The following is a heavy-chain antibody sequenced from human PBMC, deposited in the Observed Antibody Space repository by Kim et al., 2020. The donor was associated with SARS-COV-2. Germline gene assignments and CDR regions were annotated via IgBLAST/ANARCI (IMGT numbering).Heavy chain of an antibody. CDR3: ARGDSTTSYYYYMDV. CDR1: GFTFRSYG. J-gene: IGHJ6*03. V-gene: IGHV3-33*01. CDR2: IWNDGTNR. D-gene: IGHD6-13*01. Sequence: GGSLRLSCAASGFTFRSYGMHWVRQAPGKGLEWVAVIWNDGTNRYYADSVRGRFTISRDNSKDTVYLQMNSLRADDTAVYYCARGDSTTSYYYYMDVWGKGTTVSVSS.